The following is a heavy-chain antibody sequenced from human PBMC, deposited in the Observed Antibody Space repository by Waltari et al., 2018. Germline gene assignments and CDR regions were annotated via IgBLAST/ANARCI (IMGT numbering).Heavy chain of an antibody. D-gene: IGHD6-19*01. CDR2: MNPNSGNT. J-gene: IGHJ4*02. Sequence: QVQLEQSGAEVKKPGASVKVSCKASGYTFTSYDINWLRQATGQGLEWMGWMNPNSGNTASAQKFQGRVTMTRNTSISTAYMELSSLRSEDTAVYYCARSYDSGCHAGAYWGQGTRVTVSS. V-gene: IGHV1-8*01. CDR1: GYTFTSYD. CDR3: ARSYDSGCHAGAY.